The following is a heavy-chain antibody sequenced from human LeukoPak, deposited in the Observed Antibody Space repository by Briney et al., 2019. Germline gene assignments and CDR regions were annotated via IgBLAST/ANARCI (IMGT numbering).Heavy chain of an antibody. J-gene: IGHJ4*02. CDR2: INPNSGGT. CDR3: ARFPFGWGLNENDY. Sequence: GASVKVSCKASGYTFSGYYMHWVRQAPGQGLEWMGWINPNSGGTNYAQKFQGRVTMTRDTSITTAYMELTRLRSDDTAVYYCARFPFGWGLNENDYWGQGTLVTVSS. D-gene: IGHD3-16*01. CDR1: GYTFSGYY. V-gene: IGHV1-2*02.